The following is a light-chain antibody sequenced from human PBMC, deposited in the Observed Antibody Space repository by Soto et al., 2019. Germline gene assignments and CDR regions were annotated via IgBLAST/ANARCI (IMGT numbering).Light chain of an antibody. CDR1: QSVSSSY. CDR2: DAS. J-gene: IGKJ5*01. CDR3: QQYGSSPFT. V-gene: IGKV3D-20*01. Sequence: IVFTHSPVTLSLYPGERGTLSCGASQSVSSSYLAWYQQKPGLAPRLLIYDASSRATGTPDRFSGSGSGTDFTLTISRLEPEDVAVYYCQQYGSSPFTFGQGTRLEI.